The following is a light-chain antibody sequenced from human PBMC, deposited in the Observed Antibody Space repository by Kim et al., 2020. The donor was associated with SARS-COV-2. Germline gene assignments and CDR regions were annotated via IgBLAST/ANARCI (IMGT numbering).Light chain of an antibody. CDR1: ILAKNY. CDR3: YSAADNIWV. Sequence: SYELTQPSSVSVSPGQTARITCSGNILAKNYVRWFQQKSGQAPVLVIYKDSERPSGIPERFSGSSSGTTVTLTISGAQVEDEADYYCYSAADNIWV. J-gene: IGLJ3*02. CDR2: KDS. V-gene: IGLV3-27*01.